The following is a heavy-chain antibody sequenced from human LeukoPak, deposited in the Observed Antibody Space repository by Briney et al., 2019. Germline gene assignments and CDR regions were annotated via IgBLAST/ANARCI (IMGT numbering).Heavy chain of an antibody. J-gene: IGHJ1*01. CDR2: IDYDGGSG. CDR1: GFTLSSYE. V-gene: IGHV3-23*01. CDR3: TRNSGWYGLS. Sequence: GGSLRLSCTVSGFTLSSYEMSWIRQAPGKGLEWVSSIDYDGGSGHYADSVKGRFAISRDNSNNTLFLHLNSLRGEDTAVYYCTRNSGWYGLSWGQGTLVTVSS. D-gene: IGHD6-19*01.